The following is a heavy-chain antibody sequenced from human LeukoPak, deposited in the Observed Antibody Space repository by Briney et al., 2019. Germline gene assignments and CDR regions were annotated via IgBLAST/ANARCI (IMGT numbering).Heavy chain of an antibody. D-gene: IGHD3-3*01. CDR3: ARGDDYDFCSDQGT. CDR1: GYTFTSYD. J-gene: IGHJ5*02. V-gene: IGHV1-8*01. CDR2: MNPNSGNT. Sequence: GASVKVSCKASGYTFTSYDINWVRQATGQGLEWMGWMNPNSGNTGYAQKFQGRVTMTRNTSISTAYMELSSLRSEDTAVYYCARGDDYDFCSDQGTWGQGTLVTVSS.